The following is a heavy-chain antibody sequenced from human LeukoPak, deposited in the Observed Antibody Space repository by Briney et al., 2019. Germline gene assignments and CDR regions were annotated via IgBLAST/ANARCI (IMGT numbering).Heavy chain of an antibody. CDR1: GGTFSSYA. V-gene: IGHV1-69*04. CDR2: IIPILGIA. Sequence: GASVKVSCKASGGTFSSYAISWVRQAPGQGLEWMGRIIPILGIANYAQKFQGRVTITADKSTSTAYMELSSLRSEDTAVYYCARKGLDYYYYMDVWGKGTTVTVSS. J-gene: IGHJ6*03. CDR3: ARKGLDYYYYMDV.